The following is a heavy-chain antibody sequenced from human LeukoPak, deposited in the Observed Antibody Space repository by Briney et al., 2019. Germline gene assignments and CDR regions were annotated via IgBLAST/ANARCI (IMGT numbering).Heavy chain of an antibody. CDR2: IYSTGSP. D-gene: IGHD6-13*01. CDR3: ARAYSISWYYFDY. Sequence: SQTLSLTCTVSGGSISHYYWSWIRQPAGKGLEWIGHIYSTGSPNNTPSLKSRVTISLAKSKNQFSLKLTSVTAADTAVYYCARAYSISWYYFDYWGQGTLVTVSS. CDR1: GGSISHYY. J-gene: IGHJ4*02. V-gene: IGHV4-4*07.